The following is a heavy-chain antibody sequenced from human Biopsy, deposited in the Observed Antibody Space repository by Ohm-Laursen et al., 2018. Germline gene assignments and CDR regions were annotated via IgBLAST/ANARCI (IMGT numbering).Heavy chain of an antibody. CDR3: ARISITRLLDY. D-gene: IGHD3-3*01. CDR1: GYNFNSYG. Sequence: GSSVKVSCNASGYNFNSYGISWVRQAPGQGLEWMGRISGYNGNTLYAQKFQHRVTMTTDTSTSTAYMELRSLTSDDTAVYYCARISITRLLDYWGQGTLATVSS. V-gene: IGHV1-18*01. J-gene: IGHJ4*02. CDR2: ISGYNGNT.